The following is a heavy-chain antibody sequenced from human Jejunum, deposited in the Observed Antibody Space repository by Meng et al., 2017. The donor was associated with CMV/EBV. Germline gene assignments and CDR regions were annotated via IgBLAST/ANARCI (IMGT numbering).Heavy chain of an antibody. J-gene: IGHJ4*02. CDR3: AKSGRADSSNYYYFDN. CDR2: IKEDGSER. Sequence: TLSSRCMSWVRQAPGKGLKWVANIKEDGSERYYVDSVKGRFTISRDNARNSLYLQMSSLRAEDTAVYYCAKSGRADSSNYYYFDNWGQGTLVTVSS. V-gene: IGHV3-7*01. CDR1: TLSSRC. D-gene: IGHD3-22*01.